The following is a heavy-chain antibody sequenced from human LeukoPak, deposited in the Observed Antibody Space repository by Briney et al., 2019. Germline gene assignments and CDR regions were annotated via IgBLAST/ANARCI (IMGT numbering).Heavy chain of an antibody. J-gene: IGHJ5*02. Sequence: ASVKVSCKASGGTFSSYAISWVRRAPGQGLEWMGRIIPIFGTANYAQKFQGRVTITTDESTSTAYMELSSLRSEDTAVYYCARARGDYSSSWYDHWFDPWGQGTLVTVSS. V-gene: IGHV1-69*05. CDR2: IIPIFGTA. CDR3: ARARGDYSSSWYDHWFDP. CDR1: GGTFSSYA. D-gene: IGHD6-13*01.